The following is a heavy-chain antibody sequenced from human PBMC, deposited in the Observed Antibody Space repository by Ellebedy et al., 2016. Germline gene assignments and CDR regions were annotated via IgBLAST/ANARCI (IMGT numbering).Heavy chain of an antibody. J-gene: IGHJ4*02. CDR3: AREGEEGSGYDLEFSLDFDY. CDR2: ISSSSSTI. V-gene: IGHV3-48*04. CDR1: GFTFSSYS. D-gene: IGHD5-12*01. Sequence: GESLKISXAASGFTFSSYSMNWVRQAPGKGLEWVSYISSSSSTIYYADSVKGRFTISRDNAKNSLYLQMNSLRAEDTAVYYCAREGEEGSGYDLEFSLDFDYWGQGTLVTVSS.